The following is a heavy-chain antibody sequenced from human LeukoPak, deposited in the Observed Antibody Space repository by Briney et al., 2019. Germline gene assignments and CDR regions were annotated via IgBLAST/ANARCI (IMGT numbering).Heavy chain of an antibody. D-gene: IGHD3-9*01. CDR2: IYYSGST. J-gene: IGHJ4*01. CDR1: GGSISSYY. CDR3: ARGQALYYDILTGYPLFDY. V-gene: IGHV4-59*01. Sequence: PSETLSLTCTVSGGSISSYYWSWIRQPPGKGLEWMGNIYYSGSTNYNPSLKSRVTISVDTSKNQFSLKLSSVTAADTDAYYCARGQALYYDILTGYPLFDYWGQGTLVTVSS.